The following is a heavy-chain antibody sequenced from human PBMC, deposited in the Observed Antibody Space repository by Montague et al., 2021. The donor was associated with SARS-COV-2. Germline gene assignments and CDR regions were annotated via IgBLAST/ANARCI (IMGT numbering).Heavy chain of an antibody. CDR1: GFIFRNFE. V-gene: IGHV3-48*03. Sequence: SLRLSCAASGFIFRNFEMNWVRQAPGKGLEWISYITSSGDTICYADSVKGRFTMSRDNAKNSLYLQLDSLRAEDTAVYYCASTTGTTRRSWGSFDYWGQGTLVTVSS. CDR3: ASTTGTTRRSWGSFDY. J-gene: IGHJ4*02. CDR2: ITSSGDTI. D-gene: IGHD1-7*01.